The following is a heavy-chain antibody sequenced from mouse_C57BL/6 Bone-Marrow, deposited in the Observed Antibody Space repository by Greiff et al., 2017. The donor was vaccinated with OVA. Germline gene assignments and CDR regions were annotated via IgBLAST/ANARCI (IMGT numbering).Heavy chain of an antibody. J-gene: IGHJ1*03. V-gene: IGHV5-12*01. D-gene: IGHD1-2*01. CDR3: ARGPLRRGVYWYFDV. CDR1: GFTFSDYY. Sequence: EVQLQQSGGGLVQPGGSLKLSCAASGFTFSDYYMYWVRQTPEKRLEWVAYISNGGGSTYYPDTVKGRFTISRDNAKNTLYLQMSRLKSEDTAMYYCARGPLRRGVYWYFDVWGTGTTVTVSS. CDR2: ISNGGGST.